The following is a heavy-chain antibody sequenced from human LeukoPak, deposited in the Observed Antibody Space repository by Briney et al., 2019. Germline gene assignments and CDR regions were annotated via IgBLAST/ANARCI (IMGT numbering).Heavy chain of an antibody. CDR3: TYMVRGLICMDV. D-gene: IGHD3-10*01. J-gene: IGHJ6*02. CDR1: GFTFSGSA. V-gene: IGHV3-73*01. CDR2: IRSKANSYAT. Sequence: GGSLRLSCAASGFTFSGSAMHWVRQASGKGLEWVGRIRSKANSYATAYAASVKGRFTISRGDSKNTAYLQMNSLKTEDTAVYYCTYMVRGLICMDVWGQGTTVTVSS.